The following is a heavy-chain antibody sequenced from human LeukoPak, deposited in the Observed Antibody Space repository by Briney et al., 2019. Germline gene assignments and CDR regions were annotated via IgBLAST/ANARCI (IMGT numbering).Heavy chain of an antibody. V-gene: IGHV3-23*01. CDR2: TNGNGAST. CDR3: AKGTTVARYYAMDV. Sequence: AAGSLRLSCAAAGFTFSSDAMSWVRQAPGKGLEWVSGTNGNGASTYYADSVEGRFTISRDNSKNTLFLEMNSLRADDTAVYYCAKGTTVARYYAMDVWGQGTTVTVSS. D-gene: IGHD3-16*02. CDR1: GFTFSSDA. J-gene: IGHJ6*02.